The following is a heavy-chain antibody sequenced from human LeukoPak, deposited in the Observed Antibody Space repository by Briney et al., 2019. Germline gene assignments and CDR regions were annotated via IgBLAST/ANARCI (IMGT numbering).Heavy chain of an antibody. CDR1: GYTFTGYY. D-gene: IGHD3-10*01. CDR3: AREDYYGAGSYGMDV. CDR2: INPNSGGT. J-gene: IGHJ6*02. V-gene: IGHV1-2*02. Sequence: ASVTVSCKASGYTFTGYYMHWVRQAPGQGLEWMGWINPNSGGTNYAQKSQGRGTMIRATYISTTYMELSRLRSDDPAVYYCAREDYYGAGSYGMDVWGQGTTVTVSS.